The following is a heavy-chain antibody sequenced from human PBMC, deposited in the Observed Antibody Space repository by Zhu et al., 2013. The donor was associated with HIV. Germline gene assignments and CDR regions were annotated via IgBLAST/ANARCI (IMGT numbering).Heavy chain of an antibody. CDR2: MNPNSGNT. CDR3: ARGGGDGYNDIDY. V-gene: IGHV1-8*02. D-gene: IGHD5-12*01. Sequence: QVQLVQSGAEVKKPGSSVKVSCKASGGTFSSYTISWVRQAPGQGLEWMGWMNPNSGNTGYAQKFQGRVTMTRNTSISTAYMDLSSLRSEDTAVYYCARGGGDGYNDIDYWGQGTLVTVSS. J-gene: IGHJ4*02. CDR1: GGTFSSYT.